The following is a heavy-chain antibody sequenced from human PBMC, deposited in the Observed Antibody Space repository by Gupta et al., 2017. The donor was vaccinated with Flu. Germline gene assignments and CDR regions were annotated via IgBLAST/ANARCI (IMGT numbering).Heavy chain of an antibody. V-gene: IGHV1-69*01. CDR2: ILPVLGTA. Sequence: AIRWVRQAPGQGVEWMGGILPVLGTANYAQKFQATVTITADESTSTVYMEMNSLRAEDTAIYYGARTKERDSGSYYDACDVWGKGTKGTVSS. CDR3: ARTKERDSGSYYDACDV. D-gene: IGHD1-26*01. CDR1: A. J-gene: IGHJ3*01.